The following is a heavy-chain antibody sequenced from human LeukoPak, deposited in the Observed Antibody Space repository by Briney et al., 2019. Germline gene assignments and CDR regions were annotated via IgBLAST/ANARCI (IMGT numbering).Heavy chain of an antibody. V-gene: IGHV3-48*04. D-gene: IGHD3-22*01. CDR2: ISSSSSTI. Sequence: GGSLRLSCAASGFTFSNAWMSWVRQAPGKGLEWVSYISSSSSTIYYADSVKGRFTISRDNAKNSLYLQMNSLRAEDTAVFYCARDPAFYYDSSAYGMDVWGQGTTVTVSS. J-gene: IGHJ6*02. CDR3: ARDPAFYYDSSAYGMDV. CDR1: GFTFSNAW.